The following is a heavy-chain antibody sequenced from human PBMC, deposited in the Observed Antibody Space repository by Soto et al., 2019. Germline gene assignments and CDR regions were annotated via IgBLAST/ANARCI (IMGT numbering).Heavy chain of an antibody. CDR3: AKTXGAMIYAISVYGMDV. CDR2: ISGSADST. CDR1: GLSFSRFA. Sequence: GLXLRLSRAACGLSFSRFALNWARQAPGKGLEWVSIISGSADSTFYADSVKGRLTISRDNSKSTLYLQINSLRAEDTAVFYCAKTXGAMIYAISVYGMDVWGQGTTVTVSS. D-gene: IGHD2-8*01. J-gene: IGHJ6*02. V-gene: IGHV3-23*01.